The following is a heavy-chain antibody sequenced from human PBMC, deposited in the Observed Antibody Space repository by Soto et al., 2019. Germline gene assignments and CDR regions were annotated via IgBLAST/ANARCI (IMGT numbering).Heavy chain of an antibody. CDR2: INANNGKP. Sequence: QVLLGQCGAEVKKPGASVQISCKASGYTFTPYDMHWVRQAPGQRLEWMGSINANNGKPKYSQRFQGRATFTRATCATTGYMDLSSLITEETAVYFSVVSRGWGAFPYWGQGTLVTVSS. D-gene: IGHD6-25*01. J-gene: IGHJ4*02. CDR3: VVSRGWGAFPY. CDR1: GYTFTPYD. V-gene: IGHV1-3*01.